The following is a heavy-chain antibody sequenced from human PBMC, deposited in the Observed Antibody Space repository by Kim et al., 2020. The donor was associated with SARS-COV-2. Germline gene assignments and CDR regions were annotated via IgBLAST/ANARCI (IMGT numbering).Heavy chain of an antibody. J-gene: IGHJ5*02. V-gene: IGHV1-46*01. CDR1: GYTFTSYY. CDR2: INPSGGST. Sequence: ASVKVSCKASGYTFTSYYMHWVRQAPGQGLEWMGIINPSGGSTSYAQKFQGRVSMTRDTSTSTVYMELSSMRSEDTAVYYCAREILWFGEYMRHAGWFDPWGQGTLVTVSS. CDR3: AREILWFGEYMRHAGWFDP. D-gene: IGHD3-10*01.